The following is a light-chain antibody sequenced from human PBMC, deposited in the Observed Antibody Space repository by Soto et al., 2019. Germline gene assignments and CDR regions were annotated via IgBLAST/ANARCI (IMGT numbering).Light chain of an antibody. CDR3: QRYGSSWT. J-gene: IGKJ1*01. V-gene: IGKV3-20*01. CDR2: GAS. Sequence: EIVLTQSPGTLSLSPGERATLSCRASQSLSNNFLAWYQQKPGQAPRLLIYGASSRATGIPDRFSGSGSGTDFTLTINRLEPEDFAVYYCQRYGSSWTFGQGTKVDIK. CDR1: QSLSNNF.